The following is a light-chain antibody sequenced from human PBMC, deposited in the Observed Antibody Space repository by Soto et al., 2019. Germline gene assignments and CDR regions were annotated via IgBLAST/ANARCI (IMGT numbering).Light chain of an antibody. CDR2: AAS. V-gene: IGKV1-39*01. CDR3: QQIHSTSSYT. J-gene: IGKJ2*01. Sequence: ILMTQSPSSLSASVGDRVTITCMASQNIRNYLNWYQQRPGKTPNLLVYAASNLRGGVPSRFSGSGSGTVFTLTINSLKPEDFATYYCQQIHSTSSYTFGQGTKVDIK. CDR1: QNIRNY.